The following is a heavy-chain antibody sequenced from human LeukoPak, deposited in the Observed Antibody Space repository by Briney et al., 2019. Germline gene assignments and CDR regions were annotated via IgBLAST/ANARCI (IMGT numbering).Heavy chain of an antibody. CDR3: ARALPSSYYYYFDY. D-gene: IGHD1-26*01. V-gene: IGHV3-48*03. J-gene: IGHJ4*02. CDR1: GFTVISYE. Sequence: SGGSLRLSCAASGFTVISYEMNWVRQAPGKGLEWVSYISSSGNSIFYADSVKGRFTISRDNAKNSLYLQMNSLRAEDTAVYYCARALPSSYYYYFDYWGQGTLVTVSS. CDR2: ISSSGNSI.